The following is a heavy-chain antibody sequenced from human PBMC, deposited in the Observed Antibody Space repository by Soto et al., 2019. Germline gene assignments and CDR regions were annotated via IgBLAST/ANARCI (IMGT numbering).Heavy chain of an antibody. Sequence: QITLKESAPTLVKPTQNLTMTCTFHVISIVTSGLGVGWIRQPPGTALECLALIYWDDDKRYSPSLKSRLTITLETSKNQVVLTMTNMDPVDTGTYYCAHRLQSGYYYHGGTFNYCGQGALDTVSS. D-gene: IGHD3-22*01. CDR3: AHRLQSGYYYHGGTFNY. V-gene: IGHV2-5*02. CDR1: VISIVTSGLG. CDR2: IYWDDDK. J-gene: IGHJ4*02.